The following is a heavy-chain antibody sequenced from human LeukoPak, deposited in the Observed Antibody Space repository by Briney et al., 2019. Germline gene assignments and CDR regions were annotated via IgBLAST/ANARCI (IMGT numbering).Heavy chain of an antibody. V-gene: IGHV3-23*01. D-gene: IGHD3-9*01. CDR1: GFTFSNYA. Sequence: GGSLRLSCIVSGFTFSNYAMTWVRQAPGKGLEWVSGIGNIGGRTYYADSVRGRFTVSRDNSRNTLYLQMNSLRTDDTALYYCAKSIWRTILPGYFAFDMWGQGTMVAVSS. CDR2: IGNIGGRT. J-gene: IGHJ3*02. CDR3: AKSIWRTILPGYFAFDM.